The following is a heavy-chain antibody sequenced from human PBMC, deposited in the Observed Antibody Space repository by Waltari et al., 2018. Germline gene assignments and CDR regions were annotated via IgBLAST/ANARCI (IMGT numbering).Heavy chain of an antibody. CDR3: VKTDYGDFDY. Sequence: VKPSETLSLTCAVSGGSISRSYSWGWIRQPPKKGLEWIGSIYYSGSTYYNPSLKSRVTISVDTSKNQFSLKLTSVTAADTAVYYCVKTDYGDFDYWGQGTLVTVSS. J-gene: IGHJ4*02. CDR1: GGSISRSYS. D-gene: IGHD4-17*01. CDR2: IYYSGST. V-gene: IGHV4-39*01.